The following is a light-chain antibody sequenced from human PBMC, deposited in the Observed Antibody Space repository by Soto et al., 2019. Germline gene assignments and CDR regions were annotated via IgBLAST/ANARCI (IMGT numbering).Light chain of an antibody. CDR1: QSVSSN. V-gene: IGKV3-15*01. CDR2: GAS. CDR3: PTTKIYPLTT. Sequence: EIVMTQSPASLSVSPGERATLSCRASQSVSSNLAWYQQKPGQAPRPLIYGASTRATGIPARFSGSGSGTEFTLTISSLQSEDFVFYDWPTTKIYPLTTFDDLTILEI. J-gene: IGKJ5*01.